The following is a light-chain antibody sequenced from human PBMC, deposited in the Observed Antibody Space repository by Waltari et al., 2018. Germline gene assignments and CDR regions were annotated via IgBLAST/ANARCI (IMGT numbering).Light chain of an antibody. CDR1: QSLSSW. CDR3: QQYNSNSWT. Sequence: DIQMTQSPSTLSASIGDRVTITCRASQSLSSWLAWYQQTPGKAPKVLIYKASNLESGVPPRFSGSESGTEFTLTITSLQPDDFATYYCQQYNSNSWTFGQGTKVEIK. J-gene: IGKJ1*01. CDR2: KAS. V-gene: IGKV1-5*03.